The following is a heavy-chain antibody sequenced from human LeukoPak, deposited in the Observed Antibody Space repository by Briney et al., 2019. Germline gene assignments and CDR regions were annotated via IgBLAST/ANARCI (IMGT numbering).Heavy chain of an antibody. CDR2: ISAYNGNT. Sequence: GASVKVSCKASGYTFTSYGLSWVRQAPGQGLEWMGWISAYNGNTNYAQKLQGRVTMTTDTSTSTAYMELRSLRSDDTAVYYCARVYYYYGSGSYPPYYYYYMDVWGKGTTVTVSS. V-gene: IGHV1-18*01. D-gene: IGHD3-10*01. CDR1: GYTFTSYG. CDR3: ARVYYYYGSGSYPPYYYYYMDV. J-gene: IGHJ6*03.